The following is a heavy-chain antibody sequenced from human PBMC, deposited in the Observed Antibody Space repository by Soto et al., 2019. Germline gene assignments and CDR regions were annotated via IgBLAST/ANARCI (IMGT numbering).Heavy chain of an antibody. J-gene: IGHJ4*02. CDR1: GFAFSTYG. D-gene: IGHD3-22*01. CDR3: ARAYHSSGYYFDY. CDR2: ISYDGSNK. V-gene: IGHV3-30*03. Sequence: PGGSLRLSCAATGFAFSTYGMHWVRQAPGKGREWVAAISYDGSNKYYADSVKGRFTISRDNSKNTLYLQMNSLRAEDTAVYYCARAYHSSGYYFDYWCQGTLVTVSS.